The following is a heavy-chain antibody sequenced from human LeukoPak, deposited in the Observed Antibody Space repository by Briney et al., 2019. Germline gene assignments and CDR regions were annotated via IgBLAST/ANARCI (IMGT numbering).Heavy chain of an antibody. D-gene: IGHD3-22*01. CDR2: MNPNSGNT. Sequence: TSVTVSCKASGYTFTSYDINWVRQAAGQGLERMGWMNPNSGNTGYAQKFQGRVTMTRNTSISTAYMELSSLRSEDTAVYYCARSRRVLVITHILYYYYYMDVWGKGTTVTISS. CDR1: GYTFTSYD. J-gene: IGHJ6*03. V-gene: IGHV1-8*01. CDR3: ARSRRVLVITHILYYYYYMDV.